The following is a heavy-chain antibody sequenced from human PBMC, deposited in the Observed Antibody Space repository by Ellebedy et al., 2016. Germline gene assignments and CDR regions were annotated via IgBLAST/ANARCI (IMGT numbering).Heavy chain of an antibody. CDR1: GFTFGDYA. Sequence: GESLKISCSASGFTFGDYAMSWFRQAPGKGLEWVGFIRSKAYGGTTEYAASVKGRFTISRDDSKSIAYLQMNSLKTEDTAVYYCTRRRGRGSTSCPGYFDYWGQGTLVTVSS. CDR2: IRSKAYGGTT. V-gene: IGHV3-49*03. J-gene: IGHJ4*02. D-gene: IGHD2-2*01. CDR3: TRRRGRGSTSCPGYFDY.